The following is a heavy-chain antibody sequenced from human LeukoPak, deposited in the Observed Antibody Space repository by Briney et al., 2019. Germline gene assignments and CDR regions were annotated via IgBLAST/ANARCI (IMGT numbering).Heavy chain of an antibody. CDR3: AAYCGGDCYPIYLQH. Sequence: SETLSLTCAVYGGSFSGYYWSWIRQPPGKGLEWIGEIYHSGSTNYNPSLKSRVTISVDKSKNQFSLKLSSVTAADAAVYYCAAYCGGDCYPIYLQHWGQGTLVTVSS. D-gene: IGHD2-21*02. CDR2: IYHSGST. J-gene: IGHJ1*01. V-gene: IGHV4-34*01. CDR1: GGSFSGYY.